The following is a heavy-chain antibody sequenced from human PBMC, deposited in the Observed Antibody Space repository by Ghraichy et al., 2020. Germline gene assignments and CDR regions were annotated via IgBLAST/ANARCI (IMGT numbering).Heavy chain of an antibody. CDR1: GFTFRHYW. CDR3: SRGGGWFPDY. CDR2: IKEDGTQQ. J-gene: IGHJ4*02. Sequence: GGSLRLSCAASGFTFRHYWLNWVRQAPGKGLEWVACIKEDGTQQYYVDSVEGRFTISRDNAKNLLYLQLDSLRADDTAVYYCSRGGGWFPDYWGQGTLVSVSS. D-gene: IGHD3-16*01. V-gene: IGHV3-7*03.